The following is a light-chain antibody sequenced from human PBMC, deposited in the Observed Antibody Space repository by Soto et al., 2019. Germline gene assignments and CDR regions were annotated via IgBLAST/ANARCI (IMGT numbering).Light chain of an antibody. Sequence: EIVLTQSPDTLSLSPGERATLSCRASQSISSTQLVWYQQKPGQAPTLLIYDVSTRATGVPARFSGTGSETDFTLTISGLQSDDSAVYFCQQYNNWPFSFGQGTRLEIK. CDR3: QQYNNWPFS. V-gene: IGKV3-15*01. CDR2: DVS. CDR1: QSISST. J-gene: IGKJ5*01.